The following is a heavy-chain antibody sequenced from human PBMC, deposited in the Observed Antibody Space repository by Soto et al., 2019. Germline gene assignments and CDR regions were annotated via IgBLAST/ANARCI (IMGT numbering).Heavy chain of an antibody. J-gene: IGHJ6*02. CDR1: GFTVSSNY. CDR3: ARGGQLNYDFWIGVAYGIDV. Sequence: GGSLRLSCAASGFTVSSNYMSWVRQAPGRGLEWVSVIYSGGSTYYADSVKGRFTISRDNSKNTLYLQLNSLRAEDTAVYYCARGGQLNYDFWIGVAYGIDVWGQGTPVTVSS. CDR2: IYSGGST. V-gene: IGHV3-53*01. D-gene: IGHD3-3*01.